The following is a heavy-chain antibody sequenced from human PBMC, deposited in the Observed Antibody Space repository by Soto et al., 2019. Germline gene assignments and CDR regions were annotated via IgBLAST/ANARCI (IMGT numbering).Heavy chain of an antibody. CDR1: GDSVSSNSAG. J-gene: IGHJ4*01. CDR3: ARGEQYSGRIFDY. D-gene: IGHD1-26*01. CDR2: TYYRSKWYY. Sequence: SQTLSLPCAITGDSVSSNSAGWSWVRQSPSRGLEWLGRTYYRSKWYYEYAVSVRGRITINPDTSKSQYSLQLNSVTPEDTAVYFCARGEQYSGRIFDYWGQGTLVTVSS. V-gene: IGHV6-1*01.